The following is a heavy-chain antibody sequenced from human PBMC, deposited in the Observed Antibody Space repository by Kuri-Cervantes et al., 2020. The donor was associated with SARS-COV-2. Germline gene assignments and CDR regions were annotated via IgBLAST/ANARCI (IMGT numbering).Heavy chain of an antibody. CDR2: IKQDGSET. D-gene: IGHD3-3*01. J-gene: IGHJ6*02. V-gene: IGHV3-7*03. CDR3: ARVLPYDFWSGYYTDYGMDV. Sequence: GESLKISCAASGFTFSSYWMSWVRQAPGKGLEWVANIKQDGSETYYVDSVKGRFTISRDNAKNSLYLQMNSLRAEDTAVYYCARVLPYDFWSGYYTDYGMDVWGQGTTVTVSS. CDR1: GFTFSSYW.